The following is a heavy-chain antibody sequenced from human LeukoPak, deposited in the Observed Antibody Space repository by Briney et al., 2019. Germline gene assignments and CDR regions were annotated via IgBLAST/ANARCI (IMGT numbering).Heavy chain of an antibody. CDR3: ARDHGSGSYFDY. V-gene: IGHV3-64*01. D-gene: IGHD3-10*01. J-gene: IGHJ4*02. CDR2: ISSNGGST. Sequence: GGSLRLSCAASGFTFSSYAMHWVRQAPGKGLEYVSAISSNGGSTYYANSVKGRFTISRDNSKNTLYLQMGSLRAEDMAVYYCARDHGSGSYFDYWGQGTLVTVSS. CDR1: GFTFSSYA.